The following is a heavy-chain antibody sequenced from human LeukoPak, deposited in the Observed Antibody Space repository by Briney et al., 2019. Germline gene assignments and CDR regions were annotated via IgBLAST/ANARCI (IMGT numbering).Heavy chain of an antibody. V-gene: IGHV1-2*02. D-gene: IGHD6-13*01. Sequence: ASVKVSCKASGYTFTDYSMHWVGQAPGQGLEWMGWINPNSGGTDYAQKFQGRVTMTRVTSISTAYLEVTRLTSDDTAVYFCVRDMIAAAGAGGWGQGTLVTVSS. CDR3: VRDMIAAAGAGG. J-gene: IGHJ4*02. CDR2: INPNSGGT. CDR1: GYTFTDYS.